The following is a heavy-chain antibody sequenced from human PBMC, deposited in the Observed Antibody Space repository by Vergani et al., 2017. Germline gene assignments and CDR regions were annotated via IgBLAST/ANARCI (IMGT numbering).Heavy chain of an antibody. CDR1: GYIFTRYD. J-gene: IGHJ4*02. V-gene: IGHV1-8*01. CDR3: ARGGLVAPSGY. CDR2: MNSNSGNT. D-gene: IGHD2-2*01. Sequence: QVQLVQSGAEVKKPGASVKVFCKASGYIFTRYDINWVRQATGQGLEWMGWMNSNSGNTGYAQKFQGRDPMTRNTSICTVYMELSSLRSEDTAVYYCARGGLVAPSGYWGQGTLVTVSS.